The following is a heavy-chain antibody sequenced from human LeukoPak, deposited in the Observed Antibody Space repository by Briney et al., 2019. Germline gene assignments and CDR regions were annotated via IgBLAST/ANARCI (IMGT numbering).Heavy chain of an antibody. D-gene: IGHD6-6*01. V-gene: IGHV4-39*07. J-gene: IGHJ4*02. CDR3: ARGGAVRFFDY. Sequence: SETLSLTCTVSGGSISSSSYFWGWIRQPPGKGLEWIGSIYYSGSTYYNPSLKSRVTISVNTSKNQFSLKLSSVTAADTAVYFCARGGAVRFFDYWGQGTLVTVSS. CDR1: GGSISSSSYF. CDR2: IYYSGST.